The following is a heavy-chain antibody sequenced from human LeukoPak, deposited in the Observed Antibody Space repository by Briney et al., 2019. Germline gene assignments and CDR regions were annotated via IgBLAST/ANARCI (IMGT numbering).Heavy chain of an antibody. V-gene: IGHV1-2*02. D-gene: IGHD3-3*01. CDR1: GYTFTGYY. Sequence: ASVKVSCKASGYTFTGYYMHWVRQAPGQGLEWMGWISPNSGGTNYAQKFQGRVTMTRDTSISTAYMELSRLRSDDTAVYYCARAQGFGVVIIIDYWGQGTLVTVSS. J-gene: IGHJ4*02. CDR3: ARAQGFGVVIIIDY. CDR2: ISPNSGGT.